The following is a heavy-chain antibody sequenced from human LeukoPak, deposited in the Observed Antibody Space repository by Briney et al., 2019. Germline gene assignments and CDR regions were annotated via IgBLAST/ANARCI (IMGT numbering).Heavy chain of an antibody. J-gene: IGHJ3*02. Sequence: SETLSLTCTVSGSSISSYYWSWIRQPLGKGLEWIGYIYYSGSTSYNPSLKSRVTMSVDTSKNQFSLKLSSVTAADTAVYYCARDKDYFDSGGAFDIWGQGTMVTVSS. CDR2: IYYSGST. CDR3: ARDKDYFDSGGAFDI. CDR1: GSSISSYY. D-gene: IGHD3-22*01. V-gene: IGHV4-59*01.